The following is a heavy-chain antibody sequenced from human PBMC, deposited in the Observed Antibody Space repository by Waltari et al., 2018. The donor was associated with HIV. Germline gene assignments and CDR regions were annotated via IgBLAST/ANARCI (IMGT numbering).Heavy chain of an antibody. J-gene: IGHJ4*02. CDR1: AGSLTTDSSY. Sequence: LQLQESGPGLVKPSAPLSLPCAVSAGSLTTDSSYWAWLRQPPGQGLEWIGSIYYSGSTFNNPALRGRVTISVDTSKNRFSLKLSSVTAADTAVYYCARRYSTTSHPGGAGYFDHWGQGTLVTVSS. CDR3: ARRYSTTSHPGGAGYFDH. CDR2: IYYSGST. V-gene: IGHV4-39*02. D-gene: IGHD6-13*01.